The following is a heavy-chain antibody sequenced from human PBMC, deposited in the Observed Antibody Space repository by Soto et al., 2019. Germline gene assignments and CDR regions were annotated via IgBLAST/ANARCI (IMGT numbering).Heavy chain of an antibody. J-gene: IGHJ5*02. CDR1: GFTFSSYS. CDR2: ISGSSSTM. CDR3: ARHPERIAQIGWFDP. D-gene: IGHD6-13*01. Sequence: GGSLRLSCAASGFTFSSYSMNWVRQAPGKGLEWVSYISGSSSTMYYADSVKGRFTISRDNAKNSLYLQMNCLRAEDTAVYYCARHPERIAQIGWFDPWGQGTLVTVSS. V-gene: IGHV3-48*01.